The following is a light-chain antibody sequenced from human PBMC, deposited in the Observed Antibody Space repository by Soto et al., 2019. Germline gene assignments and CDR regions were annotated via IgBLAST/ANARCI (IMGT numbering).Light chain of an antibody. J-gene: IGKJ1*01. CDR2: GAS. Sequence: EIVLTQSPGTLSLSPGERATLSCRASQSVSSSYLAWYQQKPGQAPRLRIYGASSRATGIPDRFSGSGSGTDVTLTISRLEPEEFAVYYCQQYGSSPLTFGQGTKVEIK. CDR3: QQYGSSPLT. CDR1: QSVSSSY. V-gene: IGKV3-20*01.